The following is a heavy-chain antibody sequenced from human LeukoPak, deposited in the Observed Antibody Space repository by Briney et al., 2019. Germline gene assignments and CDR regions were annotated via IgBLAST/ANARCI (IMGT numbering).Heavy chain of an antibody. CDR2: IYYSGST. CDR3: ARGLRIQLWYDY. CDR1: GGSISSDDYY. Sequence: SQTLSLTCTVSGGSISSDDYYWSWIRQRPGKGLEWIGYIYYSGSTYYNPSLKSRVTISVDTSKNQFSLKLSSVTAADTAVYYCARGLRIQLWYDYWGQGTLVTVSS. J-gene: IGHJ4*02. V-gene: IGHV4-30-4*01. D-gene: IGHD5-18*01.